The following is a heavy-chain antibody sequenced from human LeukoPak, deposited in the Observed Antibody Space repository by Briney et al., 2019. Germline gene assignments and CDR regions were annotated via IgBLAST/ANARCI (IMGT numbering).Heavy chain of an antibody. D-gene: IGHD3-3*01. V-gene: IGHV1-18*01. CDR3: ARDLDDFWSGYYT. J-gene: IGHJ4*02. CDR2: ISAYNGNT. CDR1: GYTFTSYG. Sequence: ASVNVSCKASGYTFTSYGISWVRQAPGQGLEWMGWISAYNGNTNYAQKLQGRVTMTTDTSTGTAYMELRSLRSDDTAVYYCARDLDDFWSGYYTWGQGTLVTVSS.